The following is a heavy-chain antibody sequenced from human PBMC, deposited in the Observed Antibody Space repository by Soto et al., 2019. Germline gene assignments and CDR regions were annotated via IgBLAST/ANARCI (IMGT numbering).Heavy chain of an antibody. Sequence: TSETLSLTCTVSGGSISSGGYYWSWIRQHPGKGLEWIGYIYYSGSTYYNPSLKSRVTISVDTSKNQFSLKLSSVTAADTAVYYCAREKRAYGDFDYWGQGTLVTVSS. CDR3: AREKRAYGDFDY. J-gene: IGHJ4*02. CDR1: GGSISSGGYY. CDR2: IYYSGST. D-gene: IGHD3-16*01. V-gene: IGHV4-31*03.